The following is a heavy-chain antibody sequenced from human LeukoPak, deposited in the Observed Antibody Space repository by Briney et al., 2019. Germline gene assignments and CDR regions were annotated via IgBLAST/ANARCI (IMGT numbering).Heavy chain of an antibody. CDR2: ISSSSSTI. V-gene: IGHV3-48*01. Sequence: GGSLRLSCAASGFTFSSYSMNWVRQAPGKGLEWVSYISSSSSTIYYADSVKGRFTISRDNAKNSLYLQMNSLRAEDTAVYYCARMVTRNSGSYSYGYWGQGTLVTVSS. D-gene: IGHD1-26*01. CDR3: ARMVTRNSGSYSYGY. CDR1: GFTFSSYS. J-gene: IGHJ4*02.